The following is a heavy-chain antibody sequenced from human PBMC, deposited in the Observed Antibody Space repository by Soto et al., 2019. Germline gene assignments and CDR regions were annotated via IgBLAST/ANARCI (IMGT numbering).Heavy chain of an antibody. Sequence: QVQLVESGGGVVQPGRSLRLSCAASGFTFSSYAMHWVRQAPGKGLEWVAVISYDGSNKYYADSVKGRFTISRDNSKNTLYLQMNSLRAEDTAVYYCASWVGSSSGYDYFDYWGQGTLVTVSS. J-gene: IGHJ4*02. CDR3: ASWVGSSSGYDYFDY. CDR1: GFTFSSYA. D-gene: IGHD3-22*01. V-gene: IGHV3-30-3*01. CDR2: ISYDGSNK.